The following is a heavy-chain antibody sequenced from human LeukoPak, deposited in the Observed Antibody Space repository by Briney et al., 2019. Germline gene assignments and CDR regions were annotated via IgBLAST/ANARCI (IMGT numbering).Heavy chain of an antibody. CDR1: VYTLTELS. D-gene: IGHD3-9*01. J-gene: IGHJ4*02. Sequence: ASVKVSCKVSVYTLTELSMHWVRQAPGKGLEWMGGFDPEDGETIYAQKFQGRVTMTEDTPTDTAYMELSSLRSEDTAVYYCATDKCTGCRGRYFRWGQGTLVTVSS. V-gene: IGHV1-24*01. CDR3: ATDKCTGCRGRYFR. CDR2: FDPEDGET.